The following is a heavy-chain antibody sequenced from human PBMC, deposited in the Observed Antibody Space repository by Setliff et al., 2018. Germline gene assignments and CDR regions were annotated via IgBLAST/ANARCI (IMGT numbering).Heavy chain of an antibody. D-gene: IGHD3-16*01. CDR2: IYSNENT. CDR1: GGSISSYF. V-gene: IGHV4-4*07. CDR3: ARSMIQRNYYRGLDV. J-gene: IGHJ6*02. Sequence: SETLSLTCSVSGGSISSYFWNWVRQPAGKGLEWIGRIYSNENTNYNPSLKSRVTMSIDTSKNQLSLKLSSVTAADTAVYYCARSMIQRNYYRGLDVWGQGTTVTVSS.